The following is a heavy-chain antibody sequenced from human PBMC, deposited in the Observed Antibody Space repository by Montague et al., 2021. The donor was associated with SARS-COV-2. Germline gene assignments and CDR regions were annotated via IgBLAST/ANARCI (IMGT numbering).Heavy chain of an antibody. CDR2: ISSSSSYL. J-gene: IGHJ4*02. CDR3: ARDARYDFWSGYYFDY. V-gene: IGHV3-21*01. Sequence: SLRLSCAASGFTFSNYNMNWVRQAPGKGLEWVSSISSSSSYLYYADSVXGLFTISRDNAKNSLYLQMNSPRAEDTAVYYCARDARYDFWSGYYFDYWGQGTLVTVSS. D-gene: IGHD3-3*01. CDR1: GFTFSNYN.